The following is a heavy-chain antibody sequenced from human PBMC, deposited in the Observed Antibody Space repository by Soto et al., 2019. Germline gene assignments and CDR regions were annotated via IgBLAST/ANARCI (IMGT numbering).Heavy chain of an antibody. Sequence: PSETLSLTCTVSGGSISSYYWSWIRQPPGKGLEWIGYIYYSGSTNYNPSLKSRVTISVDTSKNQFPLKLSSVTAADTAVYYCARAGYGYSFDYWGQGTLVTVSS. J-gene: IGHJ4*02. CDR2: IYYSGST. CDR3: ARAGYGYSFDY. CDR1: GGSISSYY. V-gene: IGHV4-59*01. D-gene: IGHD5-18*01.